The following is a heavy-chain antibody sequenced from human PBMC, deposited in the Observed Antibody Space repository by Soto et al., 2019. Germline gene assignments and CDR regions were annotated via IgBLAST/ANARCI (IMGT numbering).Heavy chain of an antibody. V-gene: IGHV5-51*01. CDR1: GYSFTSCW. Sequence: GESLKISCKGSGYSFTSCWIGLVRQMPGKGLEWMGIIYPGDSDTRYSPSFQGQVTISADKSISTAYLQWSSLKASDTAMYYCARWGMVVDHYNWFDPWGQGTPVTVSS. J-gene: IGHJ5*02. CDR3: ARWGMVVDHYNWFDP. CDR2: IYPGDSDT. D-gene: IGHD2-15*01.